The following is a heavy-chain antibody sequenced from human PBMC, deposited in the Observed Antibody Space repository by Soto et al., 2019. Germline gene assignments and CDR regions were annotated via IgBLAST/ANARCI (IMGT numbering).Heavy chain of an antibody. D-gene: IGHD2-2*02. J-gene: IGHJ6*02. V-gene: IGHV3-30-3*01. Sequence: PGGSLRLSCAAAGFTFSSYAMHWVRQAPGKGLEWVAVISYDGSNKYYADSVKGRFTISRDNSKNTLYLQMNSLRAEDTAVYYCARDGDIVVVPAGIRDMYYYYYGMDVWGEGTTVTVS. CDR1: GFTFSSYA. CDR2: ISYDGSNK. CDR3: ARDGDIVVVPAGIRDMYYYYYGMDV.